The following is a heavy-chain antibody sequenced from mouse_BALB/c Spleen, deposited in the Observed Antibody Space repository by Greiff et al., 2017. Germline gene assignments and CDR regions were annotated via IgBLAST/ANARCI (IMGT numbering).Heavy chain of an antibody. J-gene: IGHJ3*01. V-gene: IGHV1S132*01. CDR1: GYTFTSYW. CDR3: ARSFDGYYWFAY. D-gene: IGHD2-3*01. CDR2: IFPGTGTT. Sequence: QVQLQQSGAELVKPGASVKLSCTTSGYTFTSYWIPWVKQRPGQGLGWIGEIFPGTGTTYYNEKFKGKATLTRDTSSSTAYMQLSSLTSEDSAVYFCARSFDGYYWFAYWGQGTLVTVSA.